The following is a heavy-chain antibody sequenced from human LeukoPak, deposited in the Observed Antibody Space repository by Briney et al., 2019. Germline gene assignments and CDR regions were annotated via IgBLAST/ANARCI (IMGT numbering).Heavy chain of an antibody. CDR1: GGSVSSGSYY. D-gene: IGHD2-15*01. J-gene: IGHJ5*02. CDR2: IYYSGST. CDR3: ARGYIVVVVRPHTLWFDP. V-gene: IGHV4-61*01. Sequence: SETLSLTCTVSGGSVSSGSYYWSWIRQPPGKGLEWIGYIYYSGSTNYNPSLKSRVTISVDTSKNQFSLKLSSVTAADTAVYYCARGYIVVVVRPHTLWFDPWGQETLVTVSS.